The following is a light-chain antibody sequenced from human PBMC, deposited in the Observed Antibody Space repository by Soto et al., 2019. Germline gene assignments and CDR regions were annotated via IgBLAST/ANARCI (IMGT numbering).Light chain of an antibody. CDR2: GAS. CDR3: QQYAKAPPT. J-gene: IGKJ1*01. Sequence: EIVLTHSPGTLSLSPGERATLSCRASQIVIHNYLAWYQQKPGQAPRLVVYGASSRATGVPDRFSASGSGTDFTLTISRLEPEDFAVYYCQQYAKAPPTFGQGTKV. CDR1: QIVIHNY. V-gene: IGKV3-20*01.